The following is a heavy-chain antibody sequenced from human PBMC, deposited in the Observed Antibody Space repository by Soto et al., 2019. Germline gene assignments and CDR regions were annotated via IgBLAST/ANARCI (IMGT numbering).Heavy chain of an antibody. CDR3: ARHVGYYYGSGPLAWFDP. CDR1: GYSFTSYW. Sequence: HGESLKISCKGSGYSFTSYWISWVRQMPGKGLEWMGRIDPSDSYTNYSPSFQGHVTISADKSISTAYLQWSSLKASDTAMYYCARHVGYYYGSGPLAWFDPWGQGTLVTVSS. V-gene: IGHV5-10-1*01. J-gene: IGHJ5*02. CDR2: IDPSDSYT. D-gene: IGHD3-10*01.